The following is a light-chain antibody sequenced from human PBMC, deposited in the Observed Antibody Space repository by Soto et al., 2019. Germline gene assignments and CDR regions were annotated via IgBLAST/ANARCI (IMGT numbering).Light chain of an antibody. V-gene: IGKV3-20*01. J-gene: IGKJ4*01. CDR1: QSVSSSY. Sequence: EIVLTQSPGTLSLSPGERATLSCRASQSVSSSYLACYQQKPGQAPRLLIYGASSRATGIPDRFSGSGSGTDFTLSISSLEPEDFEVYYCHQYDSSPLTFGGGTKVEIK. CDR3: HQYDSSPLT. CDR2: GAS.